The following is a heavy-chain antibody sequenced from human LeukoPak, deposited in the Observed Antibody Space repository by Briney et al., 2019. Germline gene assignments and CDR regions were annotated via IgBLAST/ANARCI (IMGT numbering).Heavy chain of an antibody. CDR1: GYTFTSYY. Sequence: ASVKVSCKASGYTFTSYYMHWVRQAPGQGLEWMGIINPSGGSTSYAQKFQGRVTMTRDTSTSTVYMELSSLRSEDTAVYCCAKARWLGGYYFDYWGQGTLVTVSS. CDR3: AKARWLGGYYFDY. D-gene: IGHD6-19*01. CDR2: INPSGGST. J-gene: IGHJ4*02. V-gene: IGHV1-46*03.